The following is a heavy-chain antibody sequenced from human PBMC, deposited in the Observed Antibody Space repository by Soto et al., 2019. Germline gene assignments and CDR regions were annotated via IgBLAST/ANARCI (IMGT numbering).Heavy chain of an antibody. CDR3: ARTTTVGTYYFGY. V-gene: IGHV4-59*01. Sequence: SETLSLTCTVSGGSISSCYWSWIRQPPGKGLEWIGYIYYSGNTNYNPSLKSRVTISVDTSKNQFSLKLSSVTAADTAVYYCARTTTVGTYYFGYWGQGNQVTVSS. J-gene: IGHJ4*02. CDR1: GGSISSCY. D-gene: IGHD4-17*01. CDR2: IYYSGNT.